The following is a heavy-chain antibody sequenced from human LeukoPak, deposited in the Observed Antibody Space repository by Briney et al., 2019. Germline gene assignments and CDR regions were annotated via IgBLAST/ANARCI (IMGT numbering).Heavy chain of an antibody. D-gene: IGHD1-1*01. J-gene: IGHJ3*02. CDR3: ARDPNDGAFDI. Sequence: SETLSLTCTVSGGSISSGGYYWSWIRQPPGKGLEWIGYIYHSGSTYYNPSLKSRVTISVDRSKSQFSLKLSSVTAADTAVYYCARDPNDGAFDIWSQGTMVTVSS. CDR1: GGSISSGGYY. CDR2: IYHSGST. V-gene: IGHV4-30-2*01.